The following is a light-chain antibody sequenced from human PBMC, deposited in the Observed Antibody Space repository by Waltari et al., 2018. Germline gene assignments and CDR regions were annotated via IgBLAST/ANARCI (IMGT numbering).Light chain of an antibody. CDR1: SLRRFY. V-gene: IGLV3-19*01. Sequence: SSELTQDPAVSVALGQTVRITCRGDSLRRFYASWYQQKPGQAPLLVIYGKNKRPSGIPDRFSGSSSGDTASLTITGTQAEDEADYYCHSRDCTGYHLHVFGTATKVTVL. J-gene: IGLJ1*01. CDR3: HSRDCTGYHLHV. CDR2: GKN.